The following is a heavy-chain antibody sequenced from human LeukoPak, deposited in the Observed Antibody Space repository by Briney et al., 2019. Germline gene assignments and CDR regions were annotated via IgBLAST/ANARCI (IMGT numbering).Heavy chain of an antibody. V-gene: IGHV3-21*01. D-gene: IGHD3-9*01. CDR2: ISSSSSYI. CDR3: ARDFPYYDILTGSP. J-gene: IGHJ5*02. Sequence: GGSLRLSCAASGFTFSSYSMNWVRQAPGKGLEWVSSISSSSSYIYYADSVKGRFTISRDNAKNSLYLQMNSLRAGDTAVYYCARDFPYYDILTGSPWGQGTLVTVSS. CDR1: GFTFSSYS.